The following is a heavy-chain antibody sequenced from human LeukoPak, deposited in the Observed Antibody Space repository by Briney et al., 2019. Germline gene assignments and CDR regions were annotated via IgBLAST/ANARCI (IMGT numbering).Heavy chain of an antibody. J-gene: IGHJ4*02. V-gene: IGHV4-34*01. CDR2: INHSGST. D-gene: IGHD3-22*01. CDR1: GGSFSGYY. Sequence: SETLSLTCAVYGGSFSGYYWSWIRQPPGKGLEWIGEINHSGSTNCNPSLKSRVTISVDTSKNQFSLKLSSVTAADTAVYYCARGSDLYYYDSSGQYDYWGQGTLVTVSS. CDR3: ARGSDLYYYDSSGQYDY.